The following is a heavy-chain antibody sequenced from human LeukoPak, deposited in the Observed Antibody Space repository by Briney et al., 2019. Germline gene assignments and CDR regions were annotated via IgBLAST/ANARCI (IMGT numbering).Heavy chain of an antibody. V-gene: IGHV3-43*02. CDR3: AKPSRSSSNEY. CDR1: GFIFDNYA. J-gene: IGHJ4*02. CDR2: ISGDGGST. D-gene: IGHD6-13*01. Sequence: PGGSLRLSCAAPGFIFDNYAIHWVRQAPGKGLEWVSLISGDGGSTFYADSVRGRFTISRDNAKNSLYLQMNSLRAEDTAVYYCAKPSRSSSNEYWGQGTLVTVSS.